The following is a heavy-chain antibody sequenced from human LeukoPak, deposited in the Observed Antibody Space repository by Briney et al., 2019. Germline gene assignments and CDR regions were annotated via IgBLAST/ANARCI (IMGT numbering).Heavy chain of an antibody. D-gene: IGHD2-2*01. CDR3: AKGGDIVVVPAAIPIIY. CDR2: INTDGSST. CDR1: GFTFSSYW. V-gene: IGHV3-74*01. Sequence: GGSLRLSCAASGFTFSSYWMHWVRQAPGKGLVWVSRINTDGSSTSYADSVKGRFTISRDNSKNTLYLQMNSLRAEDTAVYYCAKGGDIVVVPAAIPIIYWGQGTLVTVSS. J-gene: IGHJ4*02.